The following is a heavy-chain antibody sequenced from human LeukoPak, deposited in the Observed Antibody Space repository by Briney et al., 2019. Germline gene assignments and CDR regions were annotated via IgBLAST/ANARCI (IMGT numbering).Heavy chain of an antibody. CDR1: GYSFTXYW. V-gene: IGHV5-51*01. J-gene: IGHJ4*02. CDR3: ARPQYGEQGIFKF. D-gene: IGHD3-3*02. CDR2: IYPDDSDT. Sequence: ESLKISXXXXGYSFTXYWIAWVRQTPGKGLEWMGIIYPDDSDTRYSPSFQGQVTISADKSISTAYLHWASLNASDSGMYYCARPQYGEQGIFKFWGQGTLVTVSS.